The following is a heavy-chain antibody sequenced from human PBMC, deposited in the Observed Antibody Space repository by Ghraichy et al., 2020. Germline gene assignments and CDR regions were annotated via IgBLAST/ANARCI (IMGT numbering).Heavy chain of an antibody. V-gene: IGHV1-69*13. CDR2: IIPIFGTA. D-gene: IGHD6-13*01. J-gene: IGHJ2*01. CDR1: GGTFSSYA. CDR3: ARDKQNWYFDL. Sequence: SVKVSCKASGGTFSSYAISWVRQAPGQVLEWMGGIIPIFGTANYAQKFQGRVTITADESTSTAYMELSSLRSEDTAVYYFARDKQNWYFDLWGRGTLVTVSS.